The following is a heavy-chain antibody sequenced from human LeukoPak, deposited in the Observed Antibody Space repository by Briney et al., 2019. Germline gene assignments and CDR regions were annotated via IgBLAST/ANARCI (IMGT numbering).Heavy chain of an antibody. CDR1: GYTFTGYY. CDR2: INPNSGGT. V-gene: IGHV1-2*02. CDR3: ARDATLDYYDSSGYYS. Sequence: ASVKVSCKASGYTFTGYYMHWVRHAPGQGLEWMGWINPNSGGTNYAQKFQGRVTMTRDTSISTAYMELSRLRSDDTAVYYCARDATLDYYDSSGYYSWGQGTLVTVSS. D-gene: IGHD3-22*01. J-gene: IGHJ4*02.